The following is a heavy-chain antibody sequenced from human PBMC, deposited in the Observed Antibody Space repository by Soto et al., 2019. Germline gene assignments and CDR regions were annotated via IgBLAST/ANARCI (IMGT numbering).Heavy chain of an antibody. CDR2: ISPDNGNT. J-gene: IGHJ6*02. V-gene: IGHV1-18*01. CDR1: GYTFTIYG. Sequence: QVQLVQSGGEVKKPGASVKVSCKASGYTFTIYGINWVRQAPGQGLEWMGWISPDNGNTNYAQKPHGRVTMTTDTSTSTAYMELRSLRSDDTAVYYCARALGDSGYAGMDVWGQGTTVTVSS. CDR3: ARALGDSGYAGMDV. D-gene: IGHD5-12*01.